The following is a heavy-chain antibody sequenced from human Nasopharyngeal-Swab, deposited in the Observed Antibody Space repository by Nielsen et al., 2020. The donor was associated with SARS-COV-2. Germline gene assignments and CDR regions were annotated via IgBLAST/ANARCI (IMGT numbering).Heavy chain of an antibody. J-gene: IGHJ6*03. V-gene: IGHV4-31*02. CDR2: IYYSGST. Sequence: RQAPGKGLEWIGYIYYSGSTHYNPSLKSRVTISVDTSKNQFSLKLSSVTAADTAVYYCARVSRYYYMDVWGKGTTVTVLL. CDR3: ARVSRYYYMDV.